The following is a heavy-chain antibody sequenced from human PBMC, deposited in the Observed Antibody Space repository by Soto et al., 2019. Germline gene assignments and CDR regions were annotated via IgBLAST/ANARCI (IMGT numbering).Heavy chain of an antibody. CDR1: GGSISNYY. D-gene: IGHD2-21*02. J-gene: IGHJ4*02. Sequence: SETLSLTCTVSGGSISNYYWSWIRQPPGKGLEWIGYIYYSGNTNYSPSLKSRVTMSVDTSKNQFSLKLNSVTAADMAVYYCARQTIIRATTVVTSYYFDSWGQGTLVTVSS. V-gene: IGHV4-59*01. CDR3: ARQTIIRATTVVTSYYFDS. CDR2: IYYSGNT.